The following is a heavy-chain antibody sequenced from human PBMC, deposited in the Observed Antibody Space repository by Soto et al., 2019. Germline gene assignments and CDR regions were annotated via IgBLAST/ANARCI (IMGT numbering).Heavy chain of an antibody. J-gene: IGHJ3*01. CDR3: VRDSMHAFDF. V-gene: IGHV3-21*01. CDR1: GFTFSSHC. CDR2: YGTRSSSV. Sequence: GGSLTLSCAASGFTFSSHCRNYVRQAPGKGLEWVSSYGTRSSSVFYTDSVKGRVTISRDNAKNSLYLQMNSLRAEDTAVYYCVRDSMHAFDFWGQGTMVTVSS. D-gene: IGHD2-2*01.